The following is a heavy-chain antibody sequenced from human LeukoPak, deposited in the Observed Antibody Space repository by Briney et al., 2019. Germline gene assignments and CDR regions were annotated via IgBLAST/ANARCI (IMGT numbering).Heavy chain of an antibody. V-gene: IGHV3-30*18. Sequence: GGSLRLSCAASGFTFSRYGIHWVRQAPGKGLEWVAVISHDGSNNYYADSVKGRFTISRDNSKNTLYLQMISLRAEDTAVYYCAKDTCSGGSCYYYYGVDVWGQGTTVTVSS. CDR3: AKDTCSGGSCYYYYGVDV. CDR2: ISHDGSNN. J-gene: IGHJ6*02. D-gene: IGHD2-15*01. CDR1: GFTFSRYG.